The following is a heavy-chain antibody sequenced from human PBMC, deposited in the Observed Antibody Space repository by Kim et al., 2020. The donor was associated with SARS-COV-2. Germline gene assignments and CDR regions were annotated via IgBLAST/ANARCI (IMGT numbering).Heavy chain of an antibody. CDR2: INPNSGGT. V-gene: IGHV1-2*02. Sequence: ASVKVSCKASGYTFTGYYIHWVRQAPGQGLEWMGWINPNSGGTNYAQNFQGRVTMTRDTSISTAYMELSRLRSDDTAVYYCARGAPDCTSTSCYGPPNYWGQGTLVTVSS. CDR3: ARGAPDCTSTSCYGPPNY. J-gene: IGHJ4*02. D-gene: IGHD2-2*01. CDR1: GYTFTGYY.